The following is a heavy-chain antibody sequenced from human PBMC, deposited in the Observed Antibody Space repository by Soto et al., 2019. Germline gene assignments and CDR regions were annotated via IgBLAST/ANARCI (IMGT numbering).Heavy chain of an antibody. CDR1: GFSFHNFS. J-gene: IGHJ6*02. CDR2: ISARSTVT. Sequence: GGSLRLSCVASGFSFHNFSMRWVRQAPGKGLEWVCSISARSTVTYCAGFARGRFTISRDNSKNTVYLQMNSLTAEDTATYYCAKVFHDSGRNFFGVYFWGQGTTVTVSS. D-gene: IGHD3-10*01. CDR3: AKVFHDSGRNFFGVYF. V-gene: IGHV3-23*01.